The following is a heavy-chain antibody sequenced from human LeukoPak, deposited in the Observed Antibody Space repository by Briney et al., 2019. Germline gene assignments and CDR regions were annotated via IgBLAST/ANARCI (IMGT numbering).Heavy chain of an antibody. J-gene: IGHJ4*02. CDR3: ARGEERWLQLDCPDY. D-gene: IGHD5-24*01. CDR2: INPNSGGT. CDR1: GYTFTGYY. Sequence: GPVKVSCKASGYTFTGYYVHWVRQAPGQGLEWMGRINPNSGGTNYAQKFQGRVTMTRDTSISTAYMELSRLRSDDTAVYYCARGEERWLQLDCPDYWGQGTLVIVSS. V-gene: IGHV1-2*06.